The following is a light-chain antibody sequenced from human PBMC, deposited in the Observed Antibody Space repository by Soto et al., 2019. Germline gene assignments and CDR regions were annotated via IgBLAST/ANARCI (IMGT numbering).Light chain of an antibody. J-gene: IGLJ1*01. V-gene: IGLV1-40*01. Sequence: QLVLTQPPSVSGAPGQRVTISCTGSSSNIGAGYDVHWYQQLPGTAPKLLIYGNSNRPSGVPDRFSGSKSGTSASLAMTGLHAEDEADYYCQSYDSGMRDYVFGTGTKVTVL. CDR2: GNS. CDR3: QSYDSGMRDYV. CDR1: SSNIGAGYD.